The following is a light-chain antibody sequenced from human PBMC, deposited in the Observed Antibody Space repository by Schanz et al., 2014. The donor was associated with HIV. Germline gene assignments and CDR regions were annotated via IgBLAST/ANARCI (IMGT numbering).Light chain of an antibody. Sequence: EIVMTQSPATLSVSPGERATLSCRASQSVSSNLAWYQQKPGQAPRLLIYGASSRATGIPGRFSGSGSGTDFTLTISRLEPEDFAVYYCQYFGNSGGTFGGGTTVEIK. J-gene: IGKJ4*01. CDR2: GAS. CDR1: QSVSSN. V-gene: IGKV3-20*01. CDR3: QYFGNSGGT.